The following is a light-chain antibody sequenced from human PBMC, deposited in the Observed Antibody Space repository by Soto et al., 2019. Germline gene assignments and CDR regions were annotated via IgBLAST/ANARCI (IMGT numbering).Light chain of an antibody. CDR2: KAS. Sequence: DINMTQSPSTLSGSVGDRVTITCRASQSISSWLGWYQQKPGKAPKLLIYKASSLESGVPSRFSGSGSGTEFTLTISSLQPDDFATYYCQQYNSYSRTFGQGTKV. CDR1: QSISSW. J-gene: IGKJ1*01. CDR3: QQYNSYSRT. V-gene: IGKV1-5*03.